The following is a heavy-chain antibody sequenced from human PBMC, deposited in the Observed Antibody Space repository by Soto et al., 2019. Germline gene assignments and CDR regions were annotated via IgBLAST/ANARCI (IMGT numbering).Heavy chain of an antibody. Sequence: AGSLTLSCAASGFTFSSYPMSWVRQAPGKGLEWVSAISGTGGSNYYADPVTGRFTISRDNSKNTLYLQMDVRRAEDTAVYYCAKEVRYGSGWPPPYWGQGTLVTGSS. V-gene: IGHV3-23*01. D-gene: IGHD6-19*01. CDR2: ISGTGGSN. CDR3: AKEVRYGSGWPPPY. J-gene: IGHJ4*02. CDR1: GFTFSSYP.